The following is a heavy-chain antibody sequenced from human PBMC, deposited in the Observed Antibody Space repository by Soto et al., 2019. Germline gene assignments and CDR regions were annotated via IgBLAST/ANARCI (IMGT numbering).Heavy chain of an antibody. J-gene: IGHJ4*02. CDR1: GFSLTSGVG. D-gene: IGHD5-12*01. CDR2: IYWDDDT. CDR3: AHIDPEIVTVGGHGGFDY. Sequence: QITLKESGPTLVRPPQTLTLTCTFSGFSLTSGVGVGWIRQPPGKALEWLALIYWDDDTRYSPSLKNRLTITKDTSKNQVVLTMTNVGPVDTATYFCAHIDPEIVTVGGHGGFDYWGQGTLVTVSS. V-gene: IGHV2-5*02.